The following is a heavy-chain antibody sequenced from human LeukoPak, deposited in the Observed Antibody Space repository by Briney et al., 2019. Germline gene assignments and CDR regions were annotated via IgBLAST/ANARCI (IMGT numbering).Heavy chain of an antibody. CDR3: ATLDDSGYKAY. Sequence: GESLKISCKGAAYSSTSYWIGCVRQMPGKGLEWMGIIYPGDSDTRYSPYSQGQLTIPADKSTSTAYLQWSSLKASDTAMHDCATLDDSGYKAYWGQGTLVTVSS. D-gene: IGHD5-12*01. J-gene: IGHJ4*02. CDR2: IYPGDSDT. V-gene: IGHV5-51*01. CDR1: AYSSTSYW.